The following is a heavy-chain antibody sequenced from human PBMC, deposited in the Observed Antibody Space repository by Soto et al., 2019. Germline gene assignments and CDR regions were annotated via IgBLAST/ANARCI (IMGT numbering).Heavy chain of an antibody. CDR1: GGPYSKYS. CDR2: IIPIFDIA. Sequence: GASVKVSCKASGGPYSKYSISWVRPAPGQGLEWMGRIIPIFDIANYAQKFQGRVTITADKSTSTVYMDLSSLRSEDTAVYYCARSLLGDYYDSDGLDNWGQGTLVTVSS. CDR3: ARSLLGDYYDSDGLDN. V-gene: IGHV1-69*02. J-gene: IGHJ4*02. D-gene: IGHD3-22*01.